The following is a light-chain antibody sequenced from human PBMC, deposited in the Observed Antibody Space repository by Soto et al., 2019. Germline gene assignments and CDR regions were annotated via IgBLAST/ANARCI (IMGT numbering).Light chain of an antibody. V-gene: IGKV3-11*01. CDR3: QQRNTWPPT. CDR1: QSISNY. J-gene: IGKJ4*01. Sequence: LLTQSPATLSLSPGARVTLSFMASQSISNYLACYHHKRCQAPRLLIYDASTRATGIPARFSGSGSATKVTLTITSLEPEDFAIYSCQQRNTWPPTFGGGTKLEI. CDR2: DAS.